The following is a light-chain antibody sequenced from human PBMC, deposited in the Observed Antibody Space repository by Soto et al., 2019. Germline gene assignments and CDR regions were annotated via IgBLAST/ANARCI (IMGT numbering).Light chain of an antibody. J-gene: IGKJ5*01. Sequence: ELVLTQSPGTLSLSPGERATLSCRASQSVSSSYLAWYQQKPGQAPRLLIYGASSRATGIPDRFSGSGSGTDFTLTISRLEPEDFAVYYCQQYGSSPGITFGQGTRPEIK. CDR3: QQYGSSPGIT. V-gene: IGKV3-20*01. CDR1: QSVSSSY. CDR2: GAS.